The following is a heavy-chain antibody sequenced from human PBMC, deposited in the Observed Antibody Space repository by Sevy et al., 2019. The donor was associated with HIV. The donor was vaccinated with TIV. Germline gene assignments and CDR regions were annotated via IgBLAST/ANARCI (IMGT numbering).Heavy chain of an antibody. V-gene: IGHV3-7*01. J-gene: IGHJ6*02. CDR2: IKQDGSEK. Sequence: GGSLRLSCAASGFAFSSSWMTWVRQAPGKGLEWVANIKQDGSEKYYVDFLKGRFIISRDNAKNSLYLQMNSLRAEDTAVYYCARLCTGFIYYYYYGMDVWGQGTTVTVSS. D-gene: IGHD2-2*01. CDR1: GFAFSSSW. CDR3: ARLCTGFIYYYYYGMDV.